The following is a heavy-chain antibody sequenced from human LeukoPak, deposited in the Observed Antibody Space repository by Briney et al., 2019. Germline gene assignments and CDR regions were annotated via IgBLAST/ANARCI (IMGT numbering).Heavy chain of an antibody. D-gene: IGHD3-10*01. CDR1: GFTFSNYG. J-gene: IGHJ4*02. CDR2: IRYDGRSQ. Sequence: GGSLRLSCATSGFTFSNYGMHWVRQAPGKGLEWVAFIRYDGRSQYYADSVKGRFTISRDNSKNTLYLQMNSLRAEDTAVYYCAKDGGGAMVRGVIGLRYFDYWGQGTLVTVSS. V-gene: IGHV3-30*02. CDR3: AKDGGGAMVRGVIGLRYFDY.